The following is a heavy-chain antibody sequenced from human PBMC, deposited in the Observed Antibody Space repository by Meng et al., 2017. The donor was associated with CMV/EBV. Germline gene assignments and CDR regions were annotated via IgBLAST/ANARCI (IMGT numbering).Heavy chain of an antibody. Sequence: GESLKISCKGSGYSFTSYWIGWVRQMPGKGLEWMGIIYPGDSDTRYSPSFQGQVTISADKSISTAYLQWSSLKASDTAMYYCARHSRAYRGECLPGGAFDIWGQGTMVTVSS. CDR1: GYSFTSYW. CDR2: IYPGDSDT. CDR3: ARHSRAYRGECLPGGAFDI. D-gene: IGHD3-10*01. J-gene: IGHJ3*02. V-gene: IGHV5-51*01.